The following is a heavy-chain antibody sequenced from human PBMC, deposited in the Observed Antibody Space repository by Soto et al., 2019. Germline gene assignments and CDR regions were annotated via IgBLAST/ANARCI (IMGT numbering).Heavy chain of an antibody. J-gene: IGHJ4*02. CDR3: ARLGGYYQAFDH. CDR2: IYYSGST. Sequence: SETLSVEWSVSGGSTRTCYGRCFRHPPGKGLDWIGYIYYSGSTTYHPSLKSRVTISVDTSKNQFSLNLTSVTAADTAVYFCARLGGYYQAFDHWGQGSLVTIS. CDR1: GGSTRTCY. V-gene: IGHV4-59*08. D-gene: IGHD3-22*01.